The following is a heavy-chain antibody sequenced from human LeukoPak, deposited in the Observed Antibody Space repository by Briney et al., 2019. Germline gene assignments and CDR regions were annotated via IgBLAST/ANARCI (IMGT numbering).Heavy chain of an antibody. D-gene: IGHD1-1*01. CDR3: TITTGTTLGLMDY. J-gene: IGHJ4*02. V-gene: IGHV4-34*01. CDR2: INHSGST. Sequence: PSETLSLTCAVYGGSFRGYYWRWIRQPPGKGLEWIGEINHSGSTNYNPSLKSRVTISVDTSKNQLSLKMSSVTAADTAVYYCTITTGTTLGLMDYWGQGTLVTVSS. CDR1: GGSFRGYY.